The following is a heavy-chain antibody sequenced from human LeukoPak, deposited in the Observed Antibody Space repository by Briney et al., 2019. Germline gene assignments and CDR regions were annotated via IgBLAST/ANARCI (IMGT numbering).Heavy chain of an antibody. CDR3: AKVHARNYCSSTSCYFDY. CDR2: IRSKANSYAT. CDR1: GFTFSGSA. Sequence: PGGSLRLSCAAPGFTFSGSAMHWVRQASGKGLEWVGRIRSKANSYATAYPASVKGRFTISRDDSKNTAYLLMNSLRAEDTAVYYCAKVHARNYCSSTSCYFDYWGQGTLVTVSS. D-gene: IGHD2-2*01. J-gene: IGHJ4*02. V-gene: IGHV3-73*01.